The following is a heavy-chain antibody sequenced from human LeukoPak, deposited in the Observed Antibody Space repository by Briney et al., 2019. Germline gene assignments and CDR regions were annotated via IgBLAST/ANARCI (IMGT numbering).Heavy chain of an antibody. D-gene: IGHD3-10*01. J-gene: IGHJ6*04. CDR1: GFTFSGYW. CDR3: ARDRGFGQADV. Sequence: GGSLTLSCAASGFTFSGYWMSWLRQAPGKGLEWVANIKQDGGEKNYVDSVKGRFTISRDNAKNSLYLQMNSLRAEDTAEYYCARDRGFGQADVWGKGTTVTVSS. V-gene: IGHV3-7*01. CDR2: IKQDGGEK.